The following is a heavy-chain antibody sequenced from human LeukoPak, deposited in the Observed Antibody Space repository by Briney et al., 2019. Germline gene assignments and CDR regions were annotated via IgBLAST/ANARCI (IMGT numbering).Heavy chain of an antibody. Sequence: PGGSLRLSCAASGFTFSSYAMSWVRQAPGKGLEWVSAISGSGGSTYYADSVKGRFTISRDNSKNTLYLQMNSLRAEDTAVYYCAREDSGWSSFYYYYYYGMDVWGQGTTVTVSS. V-gene: IGHV3-23*01. D-gene: IGHD6-19*01. CDR1: GFTFSSYA. J-gene: IGHJ6*02. CDR2: ISGSGGST. CDR3: AREDSGWSSFYYYYYYGMDV.